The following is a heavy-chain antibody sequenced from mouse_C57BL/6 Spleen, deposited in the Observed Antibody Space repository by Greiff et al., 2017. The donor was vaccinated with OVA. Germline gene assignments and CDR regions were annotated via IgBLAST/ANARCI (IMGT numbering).Heavy chain of an antibody. CDR1: GYAFSSSW. V-gene: IGHV1-82*01. Sequence: QVQLQQSGPELVKPGASVKISCKASGYAFSSSWMNWVKQRPGKGLEWIGRIYPGDGDTNYNGKFKGKATLTADKSSSTAYMQLSSLTSEDSAVYFCARDYDSLYYAMDYWGQGTSVTVSS. CDR3: ARDYDSLYYAMDY. J-gene: IGHJ4*01. D-gene: IGHD2-4*01. CDR2: IYPGDGDT.